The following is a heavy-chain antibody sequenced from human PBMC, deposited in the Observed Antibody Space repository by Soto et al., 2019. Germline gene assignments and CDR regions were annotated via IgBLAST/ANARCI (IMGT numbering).Heavy chain of an antibody. CDR3: ATQSGSEYYYYYYMDV. CDR2: IYYSGST. V-gene: IGHV4-39*01. CDR1: GGSISSSSYY. Sequence: SETLSLTCTVSGGSISSSSYYWGWIRQPPGKGLEWIGSIYYSGSTYYNPSLKSRVTISVDTSKNQFSLKLSSVTAADTAVYYCATQSGSEYYYYYYMDVWGKGTTVTVSS. D-gene: IGHD3-10*01. J-gene: IGHJ6*03.